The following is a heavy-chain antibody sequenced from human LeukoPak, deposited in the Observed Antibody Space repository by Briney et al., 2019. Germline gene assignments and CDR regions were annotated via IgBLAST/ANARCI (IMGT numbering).Heavy chain of an antibody. CDR1: GFTFSSYA. Sequence: PGGSLRLSCAASGFTFSSYAMSWVRQAPGKGLEGGSGISGSGDNTYYADSVNGRFTISRDNSKNTLYVQVNSLGTEATPAYYCAKGSYYDSSGSFYFDYWGQGTLVTVSS. CDR2: ISGSGDNT. V-gene: IGHV3-23*01. CDR3: AKGSYYDSSGSFYFDY. J-gene: IGHJ4*02. D-gene: IGHD3-22*01.